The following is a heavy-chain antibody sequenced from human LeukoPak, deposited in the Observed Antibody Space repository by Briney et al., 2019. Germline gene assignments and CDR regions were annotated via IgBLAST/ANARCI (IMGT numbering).Heavy chain of an antibody. CDR2: ISGRGASK. CDR3: AKGVVVAPDVTPFDY. V-gene: IGHV3-23*01. CDR1: GFSFSTYN. Sequence: GGSLRLSCEASGFSFSTYNMNWVRQAPGKGLEWVSGISGRGASKYYADSVKGRFTISRDNSKNTLYLQMNSLRAEDTAVYYCAKGVVVAPDVTPFDYWGQGTLVTVSS. D-gene: IGHD2-2*01. J-gene: IGHJ4*02.